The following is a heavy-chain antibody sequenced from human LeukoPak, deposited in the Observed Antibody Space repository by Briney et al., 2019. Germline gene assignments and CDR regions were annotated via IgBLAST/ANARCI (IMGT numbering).Heavy chain of an antibody. CDR2: INHSGST. J-gene: IGHJ4*02. D-gene: IGHD7-27*01. CDR3: ARGLGSVGHPYYFDH. Sequence: SETLSLTCAVYGGSFSGYYWSWIRQPPGKGLEWIGEINHSGSTNYNPSLKSRVTISVDTSKNQFSLMLSSVTAADTAVYYCARGLGSVGHPYYFDHWGQGNPGHRLL. CDR1: GGSFSGYY. V-gene: IGHV4-34*01.